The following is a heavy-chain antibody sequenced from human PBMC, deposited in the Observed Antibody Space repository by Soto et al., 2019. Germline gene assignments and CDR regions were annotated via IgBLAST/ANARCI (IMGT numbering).Heavy chain of an antibody. CDR2: ISGSGGST. CDR3: SKDLKFWSCFDP. CDR1: GFTFSSYT. D-gene: IGHD2-8*02. Sequence: EVQLLESGGGLVQPGGSLRLSCAASGFTFSSYTMSWVRQAPGKGLEWVSSISGSGGSTYYADSVKGRFTISRDNSKNTLYLEKNRLRGEDPAVYYCSKDLKFWSCFDPWGQGTLVTVSS. J-gene: IGHJ5*02. V-gene: IGHV3-23*01.